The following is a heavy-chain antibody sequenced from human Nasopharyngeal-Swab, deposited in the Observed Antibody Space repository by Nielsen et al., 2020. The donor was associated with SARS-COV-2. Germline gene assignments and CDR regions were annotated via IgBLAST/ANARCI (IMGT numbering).Heavy chain of an antibody. V-gene: IGHV4-4*02. CDR1: EDSISSGGW. D-gene: IGHD3-10*01. Sequence: SETLSLTCVVSEDSISSGGWWSWVRQPPGKGLEWIGEIYYSGSTNYNPSLKGRVTISADKSRKQFSLELTSVTAADTAVYSCACFSGGDYWGQGTPVTVSS. J-gene: IGHJ4*02. CDR2: IYYSGST. CDR3: ACFSGGDY.